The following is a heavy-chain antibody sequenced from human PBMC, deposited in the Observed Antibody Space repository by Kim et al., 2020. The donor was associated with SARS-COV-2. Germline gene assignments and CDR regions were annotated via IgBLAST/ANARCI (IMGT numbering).Heavy chain of an antibody. CDR1: GYTFTSYY. Sequence: ASVKVSCKASGYTFTSYYMHWVRQAPGQGLEWMGIINPSGGSTSYAQKFQGRVTMTRDTSTSTVYMELSSLRSEDTAVYYCARPHPNSLQWHGRPPYFDYWGQGTLVTVSS. CDR3: ARPHPNSLQWHGRPPYFDY. D-gene: IGHD2-8*01. V-gene: IGHV1-46*01. J-gene: IGHJ4*02. CDR2: INPSGGST.